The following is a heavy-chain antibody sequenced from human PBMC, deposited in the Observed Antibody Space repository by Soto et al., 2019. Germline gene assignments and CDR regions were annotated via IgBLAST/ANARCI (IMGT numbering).Heavy chain of an antibody. D-gene: IGHD3-16*01. CDR3: ARMATFGSLNWFDP. Sequence: ASVKVSCKASGYIFTNNDVSWVRQATGQGLEWMGWMNPGSGDTGYAQKLQGRVTMTRDISIATAYMELSSLRSDDTAIYYCARMATFGSLNWFDPWGQGTLVTVSS. CDR2: MNPGSGDT. J-gene: IGHJ5*02. V-gene: IGHV1-8*01. CDR1: GYIFTNND.